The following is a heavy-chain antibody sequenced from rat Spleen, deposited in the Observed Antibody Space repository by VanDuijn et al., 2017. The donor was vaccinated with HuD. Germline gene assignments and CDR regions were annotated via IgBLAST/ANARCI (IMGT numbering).Heavy chain of an antibody. J-gene: IGHJ2*01. Sequence: EVQLVESGGGLVQPGRSLKLSCAASGFTFSNYGMHWIRQAPTKGLEWVASISPSGGSTYYRDSVKGRFTVSRDNAESTLYLQMDSLRSEDTATYYCARHRRDGGYLDYWGQGVMVTVSS. D-gene: IGHD1-11*01. V-gene: IGHV5-19*01. CDR3: ARHRRDGGYLDY. CDR1: GFTFSNYG. CDR2: ISPSGGST.